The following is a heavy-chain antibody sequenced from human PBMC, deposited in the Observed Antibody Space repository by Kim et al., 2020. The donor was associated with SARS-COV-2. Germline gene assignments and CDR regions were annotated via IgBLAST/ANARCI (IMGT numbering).Heavy chain of an antibody. J-gene: IGHJ3*01. D-gene: IGHD6-19*01. CDR2: SYYVGKT. Sequence: SETLSLTCTVSGGSLSSSSYYWGWIRQPPGKGRDWFGTSYYVGKTYYNPSLKSRSPISVATSKNQYYLKLGLVTAAATVVYYCRRETGYGIGGYLAF. V-gene: IGHV4-39*02. CDR3: RRETGYGIGGYLAF. CDR1: GGSLSSSSYY.